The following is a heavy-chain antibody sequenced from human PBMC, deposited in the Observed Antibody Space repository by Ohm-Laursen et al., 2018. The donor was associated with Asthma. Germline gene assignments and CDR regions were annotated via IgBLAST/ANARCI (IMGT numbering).Heavy chain of an antibody. J-gene: IGHJ4*02. CDR2: GDSNFNGGIT. CDR3: TTDETESGGGVIAI. Sequence: SLRLSCAASGFTFRSACMTWVRQAPGKGLEWVAGGDSNFNGGITDYGASVKGRFTISRDDSRNRVYLQMNSLKTEDTAVYYCTTDETESGGGVIAIWGQGTLVTVSS. D-gene: IGHD3-16*02. CDR1: GFTFRSAC. V-gene: IGHV3-15*04.